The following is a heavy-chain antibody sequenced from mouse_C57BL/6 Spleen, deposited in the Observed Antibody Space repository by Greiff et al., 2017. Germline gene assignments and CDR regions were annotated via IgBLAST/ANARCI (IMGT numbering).Heavy chain of an antibody. J-gene: IGHJ2*01. Sequence: VMLVESGAELVRPGTSVKVSCKASGYAFTNYLIEWVKQRPGQGLEWIGVINPGSGGTNYNEKFKGKATLTADKSSSTAYMQLSSLTSEDSAVYFCAREDYYYGSSYFDYWGQGTTLTVSS. D-gene: IGHD1-1*01. CDR2: INPGSGGT. CDR3: AREDYYYGSSYFDY. V-gene: IGHV1-54*01. CDR1: GYAFTNYL.